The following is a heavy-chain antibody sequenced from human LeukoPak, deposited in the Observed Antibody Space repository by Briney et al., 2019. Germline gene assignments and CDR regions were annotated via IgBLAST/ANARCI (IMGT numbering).Heavy chain of an antibody. CDR1: GFMFSSFA. CDR2: ISGSGDGT. CDR3: ARFAQGCSSTSCYRQWFQH. D-gene: IGHD2-2*01. Sequence: GSLRLSCAASGFMFSSFAMTWVRQAPGKGLEWVSSISGSGDGTFYADSVKGRFTISRDNSKNTLYLQMNSLRAEDTAVYYCARFAQGCSSTSCYRQWFQHWGQGTLVTVSS. V-gene: IGHV3-23*01. J-gene: IGHJ1*01.